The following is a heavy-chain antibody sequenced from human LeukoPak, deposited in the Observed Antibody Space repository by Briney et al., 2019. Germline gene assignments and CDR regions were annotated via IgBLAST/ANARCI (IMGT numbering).Heavy chain of an antibody. Sequence: GGSLKIYCKGSGYTYNSYWIGWVRRRPGKGVGWIGIIYHIESKTKYSQSFEGQVTITADKSINTAYLQWTSLKASHTAMYFCATRDGYNLLSWGQGTLVTVSS. CDR2: IYHIESKT. D-gene: IGHD5-24*01. CDR3: ATRDGYNLLS. J-gene: IGHJ4*02. CDR1: GYTYNSYW. V-gene: IGHV5-51*01.